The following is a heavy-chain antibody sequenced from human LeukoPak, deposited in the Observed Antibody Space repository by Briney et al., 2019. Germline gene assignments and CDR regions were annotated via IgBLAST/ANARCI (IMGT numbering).Heavy chain of an antibody. CDR1: GGSISSSGYY. CDR3: ARLGVGATNYYYYYMDV. V-gene: IGHV4-39*07. Sequence: PSETLSLTCTVSGGSISSSGYYWGWIRQPPGKGLEWIGNIYYVGSAYYNPSLNSRVTISVDTSKSQFSLKLSSVTAADTAVYYCARLGVGATNYYYYYMDVWGKGTTVTISS. CDR2: IYYVGSA. D-gene: IGHD1-26*01. J-gene: IGHJ6*03.